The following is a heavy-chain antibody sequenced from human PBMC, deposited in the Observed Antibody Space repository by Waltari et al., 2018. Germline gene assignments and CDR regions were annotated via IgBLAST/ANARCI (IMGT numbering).Heavy chain of an antibody. CDR2: IYSGGST. D-gene: IGHD5-12*01. CDR3: AKESRRYSGYDAPLDYFDY. V-gene: IGHV3-23*03. Sequence: EVQLLESGGGLVQPGGSLRLSCAASGFTFSSYAMSWVRQAPGKGLEWVSVIYSGGSTYYADSVKGRFTISRDNSKNTLYLQMNSLRAEDTAVYYCAKESRRYSGYDAPLDYFDYWGQGTLVTVSS. CDR1: GFTFSSYA. J-gene: IGHJ4*02.